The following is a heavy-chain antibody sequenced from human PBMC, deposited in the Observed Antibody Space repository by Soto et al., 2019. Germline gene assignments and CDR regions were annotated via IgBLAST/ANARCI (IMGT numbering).Heavy chain of an antibody. J-gene: IGHJ5*02. CDR2: ISDSGIST. D-gene: IGHD6-19*01. Sequence: EVQLLESGGGLVQPGGSLRLSCAASGFTFSSYAMSWVRQAPGKRLEWVSLISDSGISTYYADSVKGRFTISRDNSKNSLYLQMNSLRVEDTAVYYCAKDPQSSVWSHNWFDPWCQGTLFTVSS. V-gene: IGHV3-23*01. CDR1: GFTFSSYA. CDR3: AKDPQSSVWSHNWFDP.